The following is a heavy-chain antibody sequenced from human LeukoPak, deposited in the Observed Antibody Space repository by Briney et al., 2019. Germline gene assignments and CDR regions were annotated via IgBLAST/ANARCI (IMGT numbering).Heavy chain of an antibody. CDR3: ARDTRSLIDY. D-gene: IGHD1-26*01. CDR1: GFSFSTNS. CDR2: ISSNSATT. J-gene: IGHJ4*02. Sequence: GGSLRLSCAASGFSFSTNSMNWVRQVPGKGLEWISYISSNSATTYYADSVKGRFTISRDNAKNSLYLHMNSLRADDTAVYYCARDTRSLIDYWGQGTLVTVSS. V-gene: IGHV3-48*01.